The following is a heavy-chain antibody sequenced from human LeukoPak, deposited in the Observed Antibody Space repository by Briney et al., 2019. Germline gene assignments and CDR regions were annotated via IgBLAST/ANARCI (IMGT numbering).Heavy chain of an antibody. CDR3: AREVMWSYDILTGYNYFDY. J-gene: IGHJ4*02. D-gene: IGHD3-9*01. Sequence: GGSLRLSCAASGFTFSSYEMNWVRQAPGKGLEWVSYISSSGSTIYYADSVKGRFTISRDNAKNSLYLQMNSLRAEDTAVYYCAREVMWSYDILTGYNYFDYWGQGTLVTVSS. CDR2: ISSSGSTI. V-gene: IGHV3-48*03. CDR1: GFTFSSYE.